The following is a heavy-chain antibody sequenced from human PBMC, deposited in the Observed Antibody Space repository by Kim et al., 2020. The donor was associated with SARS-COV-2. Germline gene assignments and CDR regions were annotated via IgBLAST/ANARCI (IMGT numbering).Heavy chain of an antibody. J-gene: IGHJ4*02. CDR3: VRLPVGARHYFDS. Sequence: ADSVKVRFTISRDDYRNTVYLQMNRLRAEDTAIYYCVRLPVGARHYFDSWGQGTLVTVSS. V-gene: IGHV3-23*01. D-gene: IGHD1-26*01.